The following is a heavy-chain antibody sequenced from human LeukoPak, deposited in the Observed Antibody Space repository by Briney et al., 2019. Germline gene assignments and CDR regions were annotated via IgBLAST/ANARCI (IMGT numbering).Heavy chain of an antibody. CDR3: ARDVGAITMIVVVIGSNFDY. D-gene: IGHD3-22*01. J-gene: IGHJ4*02. V-gene: IGHV1-18*01. CDR2: ISAYNGNT. CDR1: GYTFTSYG. Sequence: ASVKVSCKASGYTFTSYGISWVRQAPGQGLEWMGWISAYNGNTNYAQKLQGRVTMTTDTSTSTAYMEPRSLRSDDTAVYYCARDVGAITMIVVVIGSNFDYWGQGTLVTVSS.